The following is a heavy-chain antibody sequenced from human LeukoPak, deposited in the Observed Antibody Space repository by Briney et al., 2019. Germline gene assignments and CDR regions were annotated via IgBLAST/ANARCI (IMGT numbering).Heavy chain of an antibody. D-gene: IGHD3-10*01. J-gene: IGHJ5*02. V-gene: IGHV4-4*07. Sequence: SETLSLTCTVSGGSISSYYWSWIRQPAGKGLEWIGRIYNSGSTTYNPSLKSRVTMSVDTSKNQFSLKLSSVTAADTAVYYCARDSGTTGEVKFDRWGQGTLVTVSS. CDR2: IYNSGST. CDR3: ARDSGTTGEVKFDR. CDR1: GGSISSYY.